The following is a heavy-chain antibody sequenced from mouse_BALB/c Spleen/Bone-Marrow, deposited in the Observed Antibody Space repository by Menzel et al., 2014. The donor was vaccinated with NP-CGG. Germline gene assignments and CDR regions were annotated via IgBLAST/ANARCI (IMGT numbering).Heavy chain of an antibody. CDR3: ARYYRYDGFAY. J-gene: IGHJ3*01. Sequence: VNLVESGAELAKPGASVKMSCKASGYTFTSYWMHWVKQRPGQGLEWIGYINPSTGYTEYNQKLKDKATLTADKSSSTAYMQLSSLTSEDSAVYYCARYYRYDGFAYWGQGTLVTVSA. CDR2: INPSTGYT. V-gene: IGHV1-7*01. CDR1: GYTFTSYW. D-gene: IGHD2-14*01.